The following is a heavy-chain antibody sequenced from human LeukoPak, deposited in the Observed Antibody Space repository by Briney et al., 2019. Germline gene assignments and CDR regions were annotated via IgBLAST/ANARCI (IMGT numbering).Heavy chain of an antibody. J-gene: IGHJ4*02. CDR3: ATHYYDSSGYYIH. V-gene: IGHV3-11*01. CDR2: ISSSGSTI. CDR1: GFTFSDYY. Sequence: PGGSLRLSCAASGFTFSDYYMSWIRQAPGKGLEWVSYISSSGSTIYYADSVKGRFTISRDNAKNSLYLQMNSLRAEDTAVYYCATHYYDSSGYYIHWGQGTLVTVSS. D-gene: IGHD3-22*01.